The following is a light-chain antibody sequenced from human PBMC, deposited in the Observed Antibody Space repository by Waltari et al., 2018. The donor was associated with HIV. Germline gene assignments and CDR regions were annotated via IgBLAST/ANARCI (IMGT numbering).Light chain of an antibody. CDR1: SSDVGGYNY. CDR3: SSYTSSSTLYV. V-gene: IGLV2-14*01. J-gene: IGLJ1*01. CDR2: EVS. Sequence: QSALTQPASVSGSPGQSITISCTGTSSDVGGYNYVSWYQQHPGEAPKLMIYEVSKRPSGVSNRFSGSKSGNTASLTISGLQAEDEADYYCSSYTSSSTLYVFGTGTKVTVL.